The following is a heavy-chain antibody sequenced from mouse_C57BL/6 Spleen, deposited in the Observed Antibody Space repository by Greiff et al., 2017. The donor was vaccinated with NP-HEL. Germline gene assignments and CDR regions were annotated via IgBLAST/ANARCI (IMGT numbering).Heavy chain of an antibody. J-gene: IGHJ2*01. D-gene: IGHD3-1*01. CDR3: ARGHSLGVYYFDY. Sequence: VKLQQPGAELVKPGASVKLSCKASGYTFTSYWMHWVKQRPGRGLEWIGRIDPNSGGTKYNEKFKSKATLTVDKPSSTAYMQLSSLTSEDSAVYYCARGHSLGVYYFDYWGQGTTLTVSS. V-gene: IGHV1-72*01. CDR2: IDPNSGGT. CDR1: GYTFTSYW.